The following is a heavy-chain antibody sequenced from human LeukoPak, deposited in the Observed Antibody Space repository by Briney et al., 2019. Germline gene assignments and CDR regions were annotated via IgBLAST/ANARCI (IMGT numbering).Heavy chain of an antibody. CDR2: SSGSGGST. CDR3: AKGPRPYDILTGPFDY. V-gene: IGHV3-23*01. D-gene: IGHD3-9*01. Sequence: QAGGSLRLSCAASGVTFSSYAMSWVRQAPGKGLEWVSASSGSGGSTYYADSVKGRFTISRDNSKNTLYLQMNSLRAEDTAVYYCAKGPRPYDILTGPFDYWGQGTLVTVSS. CDR1: GVTFSSYA. J-gene: IGHJ4*02.